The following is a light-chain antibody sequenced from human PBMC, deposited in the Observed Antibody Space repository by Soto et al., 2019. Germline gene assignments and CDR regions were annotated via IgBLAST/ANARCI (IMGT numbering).Light chain of an antibody. CDR3: QQYGSSPRT. V-gene: IGKV3-20*01. CDR1: QTVTSRN. Sequence: EIVLTQSPGTLSLSPGERATLSCRASQTVTSRNLAWYQQKPGQAPRLLIYGASRRATGIPDRFSGSGSGTDFTLTISRLEPEDCALFYCQQYGSSPRTFGQGTKVEIK. J-gene: IGKJ1*01. CDR2: GAS.